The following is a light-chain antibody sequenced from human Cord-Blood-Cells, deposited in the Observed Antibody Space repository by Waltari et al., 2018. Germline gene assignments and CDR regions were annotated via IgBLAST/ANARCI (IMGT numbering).Light chain of an antibody. Sequence: DIQMTQSPSSLSASVGDRVTITCRASQSISSYLNWYQQKPGKAPKLLIYAASSLQSGVPARFSGSASGTDFTLTISSLQPEDFATYYCQQSYSTPPTFGQWTKVEIK. V-gene: IGKV1-39*01. CDR2: AAS. CDR1: QSISSY. CDR3: QQSYSTPPT. J-gene: IGKJ1*01.